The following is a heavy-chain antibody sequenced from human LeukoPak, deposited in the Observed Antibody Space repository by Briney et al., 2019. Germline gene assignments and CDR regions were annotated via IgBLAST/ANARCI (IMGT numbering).Heavy chain of an antibody. CDR2: ISGSGGGT. V-gene: IGHV3-23*01. CDR3: AKGSLYYYDSSGYHYYFDY. J-gene: IGHJ4*02. Sequence: PGGSLRLSCAASGFTFSTYAMSWVRQAPGKGLEWVSAISGSGGGTYYADSVKGRFTISSDNSKNTLYLQLNSLRAEDTAVYYCAKGSLYYYDSSGYHYYFDYWGQGTLVTVSS. CDR1: GFTFSTYA. D-gene: IGHD3-22*01.